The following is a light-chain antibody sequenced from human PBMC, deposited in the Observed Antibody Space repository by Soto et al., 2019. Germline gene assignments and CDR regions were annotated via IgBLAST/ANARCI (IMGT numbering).Light chain of an antibody. CDR3: QQSNNWPWT. J-gene: IGKJ1*01. V-gene: IGKV3-15*01. Sequence: EIVMTHVPVTLSESPGERLSLSCRASQSVSTNVAWYQQKPGEAPRLLIYGASTRATGIPARFSGSGSGTEFTLTISSLQSEDFAVYYCQQSNNWPWTFGQGTKVDIK. CDR2: GAS. CDR1: QSVSTN.